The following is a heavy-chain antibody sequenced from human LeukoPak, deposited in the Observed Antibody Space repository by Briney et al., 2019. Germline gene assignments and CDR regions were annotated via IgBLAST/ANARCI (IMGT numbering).Heavy chain of an antibody. CDR2: INPSGGST. V-gene: IGHV1-46*01. CDR3: ARDLGIDYYYYGMDV. Sequence: ASVKVSCKASGYTFTSYYMHWVRQAPGQGLEWMGIINPSGGSTSYAQKFQGRVTMTRDTSTSTVYMELSSLRSEDTAVYYCARDLGIDYYYYGMDVWDQGTTVTVSS. CDR1: GYTFTSYY. D-gene: IGHD7-27*01. J-gene: IGHJ6*02.